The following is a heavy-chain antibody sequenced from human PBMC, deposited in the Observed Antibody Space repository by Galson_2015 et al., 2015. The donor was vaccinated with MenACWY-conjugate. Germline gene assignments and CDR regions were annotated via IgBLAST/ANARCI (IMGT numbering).Heavy chain of an antibody. J-gene: IGHJ4*02. CDR3: ATAGSYRFDY. Sequence: SLRLSCAPSGFTFSTYWMHWVRQVPGRGLEWVSRIDPDGSTTDYAESMKGRFTISRDNAKNTLFLQIHSLRVEDTAVYYCATAGSYRFDYWGQGALVTVSS. CDR1: GFTFSTYW. D-gene: IGHD1-26*01. V-gene: IGHV3-74*01. CDR2: IDPDGSTT.